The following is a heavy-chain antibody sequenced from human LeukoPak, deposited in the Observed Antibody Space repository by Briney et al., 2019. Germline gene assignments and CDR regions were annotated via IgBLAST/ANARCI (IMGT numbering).Heavy chain of an antibody. Sequence: PSETLSLTCAVSGGSMSSTKWWSWVRQPPRKGLEWIGEIYHSGSTNYNPSLKSRLTISVDKSKNQVSLNLTSVPAADTAVYYCATSMVMNHYCFDYWAQGTLVTVSS. V-gene: IGHV4-4*02. D-gene: IGHD1-14*01. CDR3: ATSMVMNHYCFDY. J-gene: IGHJ4*02. CDR1: GGSMSSTKW. CDR2: IYHSGST.